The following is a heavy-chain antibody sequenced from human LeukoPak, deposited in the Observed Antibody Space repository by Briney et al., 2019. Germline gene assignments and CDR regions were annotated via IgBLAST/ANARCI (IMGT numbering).Heavy chain of an antibody. CDR2: ISAYNGNT. D-gene: IGHD2-21*01. Sequence: ASVKVSCKASGYTFTSYGISWVRQAPGQGLEWMGWISAYNGNTNYAQKLQGRVTMTTDTSTSTAYMELRSPRSDDTAVYYCARVWSYYYYGMDVWGQGTTVTVSS. V-gene: IGHV1-18*01. CDR3: ARVWSYYYYGMDV. CDR1: GYTFTSYG. J-gene: IGHJ6*02.